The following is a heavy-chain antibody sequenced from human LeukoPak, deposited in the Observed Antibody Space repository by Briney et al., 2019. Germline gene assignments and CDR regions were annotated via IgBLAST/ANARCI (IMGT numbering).Heavy chain of an antibody. D-gene: IGHD3-22*01. CDR1: GFTFSSYS. Sequence: PGGSLRLSCAASGFTFSSYSMNWVRQAPGKGLEWVSYISSSSSTIYYADSVKGRFTISRDNAKNSLYLQMNSLRDEDTAVYYCAREMRSYDSSGYYSFDYWGQGTLVTVSS. J-gene: IGHJ4*02. CDR2: ISSSSSTI. V-gene: IGHV3-48*02. CDR3: AREMRSYDSSGYYSFDY.